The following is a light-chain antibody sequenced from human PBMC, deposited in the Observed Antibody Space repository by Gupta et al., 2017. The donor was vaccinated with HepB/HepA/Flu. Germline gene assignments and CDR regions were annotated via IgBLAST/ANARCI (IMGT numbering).Light chain of an antibody. CDR2: NTN. V-gene: IGLV8-61*01. CDR3: VLYMGSGIWV. Sequence: QTVVTQEPSFSVSPGGTVTLTCGLSSGSVSTSYYPSWYQQTPGQAPRTLIYNTNRRSAGVPGRFSSSIRGNKAALTITGAQADEESDYYCVLYMGSGIWVFGGGTKLTVL. CDR1: SGSVSTSYY. J-gene: IGLJ3*02.